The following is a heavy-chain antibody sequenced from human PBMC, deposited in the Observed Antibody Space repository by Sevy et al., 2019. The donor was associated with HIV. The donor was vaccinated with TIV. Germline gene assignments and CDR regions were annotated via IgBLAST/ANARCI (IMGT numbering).Heavy chain of an antibody. J-gene: IGHJ6*02. CDR3: ARFSSSSKLPAGMDV. D-gene: IGHD6-6*01. Sequence: ASVKVSCKASGYTFTSYYMHWVRQAPGQGLEWMGIINPSGGSTSYAQKFQGRVTMTRETSTSTVYMELSSLRSEDTAVYYCARFSSSSKLPAGMDVWGQGTTVTVSS. CDR2: INPSGGST. CDR1: GYTFTSYY. V-gene: IGHV1-46*01.